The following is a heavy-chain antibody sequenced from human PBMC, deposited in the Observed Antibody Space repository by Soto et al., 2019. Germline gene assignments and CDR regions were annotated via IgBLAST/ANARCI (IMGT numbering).Heavy chain of an antibody. CDR2: IIPILEVA. V-gene: IGHV1-69*08. D-gene: IGHD4-17*01. J-gene: IGHJ3*02. CDR1: GGSFSSDT. CDR3: ARDFLRRTTVLDAFDI. Sequence: QVQLVQSGAEVKKPGSSVKLSCKASGGSFSSDTFSWVRQAPGQGLEWLGRIIPILEVANYAHNFQDRVTITADMSTSTAYMELSSLRSEDTAIYYCARDFLRRTTVLDAFDIWGQGTMVTVYS.